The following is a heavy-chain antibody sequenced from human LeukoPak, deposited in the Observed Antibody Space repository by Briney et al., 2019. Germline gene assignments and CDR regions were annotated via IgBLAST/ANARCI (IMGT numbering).Heavy chain of an antibody. CDR3: ARSEAYSSGCGY. Sequence: PGGSLRLSCEASGFTFSSYSMNWVRQAPGKGLEWVSSISSSSYIYYADSVKGRFTISRDNAKNSLYLQMNSLRAEDTAVYHCARSEAYSSGCGYWGQGTLVTVSS. D-gene: IGHD6-19*01. CDR2: ISSSSYI. CDR1: GFTFSSYS. V-gene: IGHV3-21*01. J-gene: IGHJ4*02.